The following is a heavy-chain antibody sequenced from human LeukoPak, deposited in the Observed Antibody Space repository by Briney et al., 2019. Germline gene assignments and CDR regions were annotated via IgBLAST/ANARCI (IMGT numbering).Heavy chain of an antibody. D-gene: IGHD5-12*01. Sequence: PGGSLRLSCAASGFTFDDYGMSWARQAPGKGLEWVSGINWNGGSIGYADSVKGRLTISRDNAKNSLYLQMSSLRAEDTALYYCARSPRGYDTLKYYYYMDVWGKGTTVTVSS. CDR2: INWNGGSI. CDR1: GFTFDDYG. CDR3: ARSPRGYDTLKYYYYMDV. V-gene: IGHV3-20*04. J-gene: IGHJ6*03.